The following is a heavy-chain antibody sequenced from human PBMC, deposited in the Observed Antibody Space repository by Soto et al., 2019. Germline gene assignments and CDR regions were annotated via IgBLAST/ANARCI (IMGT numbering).Heavy chain of an antibody. CDR3: AKRTVYYDFWSGYYTPFDY. J-gene: IGHJ4*02. CDR2: ISGSGGST. D-gene: IGHD3-3*01. CDR1: GFTFSSYA. V-gene: IGHV3-23*01. Sequence: GGSLGLSCAASGFTFSSYAMSWVRQAPGKGLEWVSAISGSGGSTYYADSVKGRFTISRDNSKNTFYLQMNSLRAEDTAVYYCAKRTVYYDFWSGYYTPFDYWGQGTLVTVSS.